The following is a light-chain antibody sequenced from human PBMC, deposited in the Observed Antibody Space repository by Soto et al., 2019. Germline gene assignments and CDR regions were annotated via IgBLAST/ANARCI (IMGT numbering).Light chain of an antibody. CDR2: DVG. V-gene: IGLV2-14*03. CDR1: SSDVGGYNS. Sequence: QSVLTXPASVSGSPGESITISCTGTSSDVGGYNSVSWYQHHPGKAPKLMLYDVGDRPSGVSYRFSGSKSGNTASLTISGLQAADEADYFCSSFTSSMTNVFGSGTKVTVL. CDR3: SSFTSSMTNV. J-gene: IGLJ1*01.